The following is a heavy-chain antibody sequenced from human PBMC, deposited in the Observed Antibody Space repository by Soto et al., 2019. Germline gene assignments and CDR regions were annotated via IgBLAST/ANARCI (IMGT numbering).Heavy chain of an antibody. CDR1: GDSVTSGSYY. J-gene: IGHJ6*02. CDR3: AREWGLLPYYVMNV. D-gene: IGHD7-27*01. Sequence: PSETLSITCIVSGDSVTSGSYYWTWLRQPPGKGLEWIGYISYTGRTKYNPSLQSRVTISVDTSKNDFSLNLSSVTAADTAVYFCAREWGLLPYYVMNVWGHGTAVTVSS. CDR2: ISYTGRT. V-gene: IGHV4-61*03.